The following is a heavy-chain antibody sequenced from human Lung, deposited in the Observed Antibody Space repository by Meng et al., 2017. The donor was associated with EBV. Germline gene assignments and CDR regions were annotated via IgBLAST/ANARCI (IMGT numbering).Heavy chain of an antibody. CDR2: IYSNGNT. Sequence: HVPLAESGPGRVNPSMALSLPCAGSGDSIRSSGYYWTWIRQPPGKGLEWIGYIYSNGNTYYNPSLRSRVNVSVDRSRSLFSLRLTSATATDTAVYFCARGGVTGSFYFDSWGQGILVTVSS. J-gene: IGHJ4*02. CDR3: ARGGVTGSFYFDS. CDR1: GDSIRSSGYY. V-gene: IGHV4-30-4*01. D-gene: IGHD1-26*01.